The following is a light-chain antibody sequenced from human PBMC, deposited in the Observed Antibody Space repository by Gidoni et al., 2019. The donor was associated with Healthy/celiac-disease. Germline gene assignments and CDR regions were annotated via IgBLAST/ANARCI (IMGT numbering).Light chain of an antibody. CDR3: QQYNNWPRT. J-gene: IGKJ1*01. CDR2: GAS. Sequence: EIVMTQSPATLSVSPGERATLSCRASQSVNSNLAWYQQKPGQAPRLLIYGASTRATGIPARFSGSGSVTEFTLTISSLQSEDFAVYYCQQYNNWPRTFXXXTKVEIK. CDR1: QSVNSN. V-gene: IGKV3-15*01.